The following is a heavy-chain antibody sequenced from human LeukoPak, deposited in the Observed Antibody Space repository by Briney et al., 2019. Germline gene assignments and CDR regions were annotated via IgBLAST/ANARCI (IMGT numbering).Heavy chain of an antibody. V-gene: IGHV4-39*01. J-gene: IGHJ2*01. CDR2: IYYSGST. CDR1: GGSISSSSYY. D-gene: IGHD2-21*02. Sequence: PPETPSLTCTVSGGSISSSSYYWGWIRQPPGKGLEWIGSIYYSGSTYYNPSLKSRVTISVDTSKNQFSLKLSSVTAADTAVYYCARHYNIVVVTAILRPSYCYFDLWGRGPLVTVSS. CDR3: ARHYNIVVVTAILRPSYCYFDL.